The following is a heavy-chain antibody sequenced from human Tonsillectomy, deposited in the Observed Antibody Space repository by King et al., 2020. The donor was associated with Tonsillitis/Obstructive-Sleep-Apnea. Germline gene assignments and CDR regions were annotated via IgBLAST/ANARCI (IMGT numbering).Heavy chain of an antibody. CDR2: IRPRDSDS. J-gene: IGHJ4*02. V-gene: IGHV5-51*01. Sequence: QLVQSGAEMKKAGESLKISCKGSGYRFANYWIVWVRQKPGKGLEWMGVIRPRDSDSKYRPSFQGQVTVSADKSISTAYLQWSSLKVSDSATYYCARLSNVDFWALTFDYWGQGTQVTVTS. CDR3: ARLSNVDFWALTFDY. CDR1: GYRFANYW. D-gene: IGHD3/OR15-3a*01.